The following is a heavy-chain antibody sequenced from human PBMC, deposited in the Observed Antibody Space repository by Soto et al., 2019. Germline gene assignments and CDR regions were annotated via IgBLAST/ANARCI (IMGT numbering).Heavy chain of an antibody. D-gene: IGHD2-15*01. CDR2: ISTTGGTI. CDR1: GFTFSDYF. Sequence: QVQLVESGGGLVKPGGSLRLSCAASGFTFSDYFMNWMRQAPGKGLEWVAYISTTGGTIYYADSVKGRFTISRDNAKNSLYLQMNSLRAEDTAVYYCAREACSGGICYRYGMDVWGQGTAVTVSS. J-gene: IGHJ6*02. V-gene: IGHV3-11*01. CDR3: AREACSGGICYRYGMDV.